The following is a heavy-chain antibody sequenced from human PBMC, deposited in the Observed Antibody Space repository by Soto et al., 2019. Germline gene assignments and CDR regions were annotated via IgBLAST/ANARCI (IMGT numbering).Heavy chain of an antibody. CDR3: ATSYGSGYRAFDY. V-gene: IGHV1-69*04. Sequence: QVQLVQSGAEVKRPGSSVKVSCKASGDTFSFYSINWVRQAPGLGLEWMGRVNPIVSISNYAQRFQGRVTMTADKSTSTAYMELRGLRSEATAMYYCATSYGSGYRAFDYWGQGALVTVSS. CDR1: GDTFSFYS. D-gene: IGHD3-10*01. CDR2: VNPIVSIS. J-gene: IGHJ4*02.